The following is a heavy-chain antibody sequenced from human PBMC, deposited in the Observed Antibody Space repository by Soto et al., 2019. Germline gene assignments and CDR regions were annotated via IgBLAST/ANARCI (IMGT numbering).Heavy chain of an antibody. Sequence: QVQLQESGPGLVKPSQTLSLTCTVSGGSISSGDYYWSWIRQPPGKGLEWIGYIYYSGSTYYNPSLKSRVTISVDTSKNQFSLKLSSVTAADTAVYYCARAIRSGYYYSLFDYWGQGTLVTVSP. D-gene: IGHD3-22*01. CDR1: GGSISSGDYY. CDR2: IYYSGST. V-gene: IGHV4-30-4*01. J-gene: IGHJ4*02. CDR3: ARAIRSGYYYSLFDY.